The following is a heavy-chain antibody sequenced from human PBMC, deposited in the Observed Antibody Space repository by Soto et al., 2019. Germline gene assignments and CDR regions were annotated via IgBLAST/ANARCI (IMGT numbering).Heavy chain of an antibody. CDR3: ARDGPKSYGMDV. J-gene: IGHJ6*02. CDR1: GFTFSSYA. Sequence: GGSLRLSCAASGFTFSSYAMSWVRQAPGKGLEWVSVIWYVGCNKYYADSVKGRFTISRDNSKNTLYLQMNSLRAEDTAVYYCARDGPKSYGMDVWGQGTTVTVSS. V-gene: IGHV3-33*08. CDR2: IWYVGCNK.